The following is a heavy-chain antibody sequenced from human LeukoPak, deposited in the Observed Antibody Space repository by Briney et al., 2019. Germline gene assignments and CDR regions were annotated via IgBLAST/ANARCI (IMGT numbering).Heavy chain of an antibody. D-gene: IGHD2-21*02. CDR3: AREVGSVTPFDY. Sequence: ASVKVSCKASGYSFTSYGISWGRQAPGRRLEWMGWSSAYNGNTNYAQKLQGRVTMTTDTSTSTAYMELRRLRSDDTAVYYCAREVGSVTPFDYWGQGTLVTVSS. J-gene: IGHJ4*02. CDR2: SSAYNGNT. V-gene: IGHV1-18*01. CDR1: GYSFTSYG.